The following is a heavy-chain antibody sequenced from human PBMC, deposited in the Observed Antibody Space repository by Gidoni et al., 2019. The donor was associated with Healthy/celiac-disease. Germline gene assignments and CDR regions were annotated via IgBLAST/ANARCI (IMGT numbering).Heavy chain of an antibody. CDR3: ARAATPLSGRQTTVNWFDP. CDR1: DGSFSGYY. J-gene: IGHJ5*02. V-gene: IGHV4-34*01. D-gene: IGHD1-26*01. Sequence: QVQLQQWGAGLLKPSEPLSLTCAVYDGSFSGYYWSWIRQPPGKGLEWIGAIKHSGSTTYNPSLKSRVTISVDTSKNQFSLKLSSVTAADTAVYYCARAATPLSGRQTTVNWFDPWGQGTLVTVSS. CDR2: IKHSGST.